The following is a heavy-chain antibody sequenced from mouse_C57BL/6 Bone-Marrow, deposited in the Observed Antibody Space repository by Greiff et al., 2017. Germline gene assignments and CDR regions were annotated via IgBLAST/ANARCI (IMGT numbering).Heavy chain of an antibody. D-gene: IGHD1-1*01. Sequence: VQRVESGAELARPGASVKLSCKASGYTFTSYGISWVKQRTGQGLEWIGEIYPRSGNTYYNEKFKGKATLTADKSSSTAYMELRSLTSEDSAVYFCATPYYYGSSYQFAYWGQGTLVTVSS. J-gene: IGHJ3*01. CDR1: GYTFTSYG. CDR3: ATPYYYGSSYQFAY. CDR2: IYPRSGNT. V-gene: IGHV1-81*01.